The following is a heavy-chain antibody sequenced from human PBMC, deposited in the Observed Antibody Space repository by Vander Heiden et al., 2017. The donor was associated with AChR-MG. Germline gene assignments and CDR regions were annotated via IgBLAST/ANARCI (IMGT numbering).Heavy chain of an antibody. CDR3: VCSGDSSGYYFRVDY. J-gene: IGHJ4*02. D-gene: IGHD3-22*01. CDR1: GFPFSGYG. CDR2: ISYDGSNK. Sequence: QVQLVESGGGVVQPGRSLRLSCAASGFPFSGYGMHWVGQAPGKGLEWVAVISYDGSNKYYADSVKGRFTISRDNSKNTLYLQMNSLRAEDTAVYYCVCSGDSSGYYFRVDYWGQGTLVTVSS. V-gene: IGHV3-30*03.